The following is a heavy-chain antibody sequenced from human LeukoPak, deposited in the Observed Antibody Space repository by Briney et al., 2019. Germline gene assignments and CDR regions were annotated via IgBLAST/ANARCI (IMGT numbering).Heavy chain of an antibody. Sequence: GGSLRLSCAASGFTFSSYAMNWVRQAPGKGLEWVSAISSSDGSTFYADSVKGRFTISRDNARNSLYLQMNNLRGEDTAIYYCARDAGNSGYGCDLWGQGTLVTVSS. V-gene: IGHV3-23*01. CDR2: ISSSDGST. D-gene: IGHD5-12*01. CDR3: ARDAGNSGYGCDL. CDR1: GFTFSSYA. J-gene: IGHJ5*02.